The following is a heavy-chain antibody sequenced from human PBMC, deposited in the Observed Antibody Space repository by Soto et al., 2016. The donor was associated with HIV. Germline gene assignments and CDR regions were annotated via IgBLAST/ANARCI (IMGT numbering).Heavy chain of an antibody. CDR1: GYTFTNYG. CDR2: ITTYNGHT. D-gene: IGHD1-1*01. CDR3: AVASPGGNFFDY. Sequence: QVQLVQSGAEVKKPGASVKVSCKTSGYTFTNYGVTWVRQAPGQGLEWMGWITTYNGHTNYAQKLQGRVTMTTDTSTNTAYMELRSLRFDDTAVYYCAVASPGGNFFDYWGQGTLVTVSS. J-gene: IGHJ4*02. V-gene: IGHV1-18*01.